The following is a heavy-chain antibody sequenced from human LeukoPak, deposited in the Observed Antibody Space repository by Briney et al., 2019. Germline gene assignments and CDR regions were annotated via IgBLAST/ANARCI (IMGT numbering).Heavy chain of an antibody. CDR3: AKDKLAYYYDSSGYLGY. V-gene: IGHV3-23*01. CDR1: GFTLSSYE. D-gene: IGHD3-22*01. CDR2: ISGSGGNT. J-gene: IGHJ4*02. Sequence: GGSLRLSCTVSGFTLSSYEMSWIRQAPGKGLEWVSVISGSGGNTYYADSVKGRFTISRDNSKNTLYLQMNSLRAEDTAVYYCAKDKLAYYYDSSGYLGYWGQGTLVTVSS.